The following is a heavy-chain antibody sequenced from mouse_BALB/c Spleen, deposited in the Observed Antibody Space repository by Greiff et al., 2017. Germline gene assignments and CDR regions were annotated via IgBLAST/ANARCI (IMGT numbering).Heavy chain of an antibody. V-gene: IGHV14-4*02. Sequence: VQLKQSGAELVRSGASVKLSCTASGFNIKDYYMHWVKQRPEQGLEWIGWIDPENGDTEYAPKFQGKATMTADTSSNTAYLQLSSLTSEDTAVYYCNEIRLERDDGGQGTTRTVSS. CDR1: GFNIKDYY. D-gene: IGHD2-12*01. CDR3: NEIRLERDD. CDR2: IDPENGDT. J-gene: IGHJ2*01.